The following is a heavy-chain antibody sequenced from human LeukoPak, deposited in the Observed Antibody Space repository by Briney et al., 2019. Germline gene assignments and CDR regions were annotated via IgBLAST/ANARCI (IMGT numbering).Heavy chain of an antibody. Sequence: GGSLRLSCAASGFTFSSYSMSWVRQAPGKGLEWVSAISGSGGSTYYADSVKGRFTISRDNSKNTLYLQMNSLRPEDTAVYYCAKGHRDFWSGYYTPLFDYWGQGTLVTVSS. V-gene: IGHV3-23*01. J-gene: IGHJ4*02. D-gene: IGHD3-3*01. CDR1: GFTFSSYS. CDR2: ISGSGGST. CDR3: AKGHRDFWSGYYTPLFDY.